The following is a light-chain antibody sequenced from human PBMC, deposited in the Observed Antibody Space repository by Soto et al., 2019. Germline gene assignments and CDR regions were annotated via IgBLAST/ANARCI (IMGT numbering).Light chain of an antibody. V-gene: IGLV2-14*01. J-gene: IGLJ3*02. Sequence: QSALTQPASVSGSPGQSITISCTGTSSDIGAHNYVSWYQQHPGKAPKLMIFEVSNRPSGVSTRFSGSQSSNTASLTISGLQSEDEADYYCSSCTTSNTVVFGGGTQLTVL. CDR3: SSCTTSNTVV. CDR1: SSDIGAHNY. CDR2: EVS.